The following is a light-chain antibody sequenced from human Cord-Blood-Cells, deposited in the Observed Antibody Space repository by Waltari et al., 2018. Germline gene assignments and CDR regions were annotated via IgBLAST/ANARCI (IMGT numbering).Light chain of an antibody. Sequence: DIQMTQSPSSLSASVRDRVTITCRASQSISSYLNWDQQKPGKAPKRLIYAASSLQSGVPSRFSGSGSGTDFTLTISSLQPEDFATYYCQQSYSTPWTFGQGTKVEIK. CDR3: QQSYSTPWT. CDR2: AAS. J-gene: IGKJ1*01. V-gene: IGKV1-39*01. CDR1: QSISSY.